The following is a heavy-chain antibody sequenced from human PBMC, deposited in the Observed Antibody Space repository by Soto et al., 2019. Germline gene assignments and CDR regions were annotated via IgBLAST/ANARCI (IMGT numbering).Heavy chain of an antibody. D-gene: IGHD2-2*01. CDR2: ISAYNGNT. V-gene: IGHV1-18*01. J-gene: IGHJ4*02. CDR1: GYTFTSYG. CDR3: ARYDRYCSSTSCYQFDY. Sequence: QVQLVQSGAEVKKHGASVKVSCKASGYTFTSYGISWVRQAPGQGLEWMGWISAYNGNTNYAQTLQGRVTMTTDTSTSTAYMELRSLRSDDTAVYYCARYDRYCSSTSCYQFDYWGQGTLVTVSS.